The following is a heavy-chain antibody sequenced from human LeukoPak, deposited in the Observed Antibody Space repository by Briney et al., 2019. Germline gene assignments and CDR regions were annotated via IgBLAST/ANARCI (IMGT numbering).Heavy chain of an antibody. CDR3: ARIRGSTLPISYMDV. J-gene: IGHJ6*03. CDR1: GFTFSSYS. V-gene: IGHV3-48*04. D-gene: IGHD6-13*01. CDR2: ISVSGTI. Sequence: GGSLRLSCAASGFTFSSYSMNWVRQAPGKGLEWLSYISVSGTIHADSVMGRVTVSRDNAKNSLYLQMNSLRAEDTAVYYCARIRGSTLPISYMDVWGKGTTVTVSS.